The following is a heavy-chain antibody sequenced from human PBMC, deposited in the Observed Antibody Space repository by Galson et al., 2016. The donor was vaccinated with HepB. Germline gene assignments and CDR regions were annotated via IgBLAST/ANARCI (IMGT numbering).Heavy chain of an antibody. CDR2: ISSSSSII. D-gene: IGHD3-10*01. J-gene: IGHJ6*02. Sequence: SLRLSCAASGFTFSSYSMNWVRQAPGKGLEWVSHISSSSSIIYYADSVKGRFTISRDNAKNSLYLQMNSLRDEDMAVYYCARVGNVLLWFGATDVWGQGTTVTVSS. V-gene: IGHV3-48*02. CDR3: ARVGNVLLWFGATDV. CDR1: GFTFSSYS.